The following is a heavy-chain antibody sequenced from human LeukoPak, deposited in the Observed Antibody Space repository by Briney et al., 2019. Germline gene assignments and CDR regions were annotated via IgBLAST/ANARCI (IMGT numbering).Heavy chain of an antibody. V-gene: IGHV7-4-1*02. CDR3: ARVSYYDSSGYYYVPVFDY. Sequence: ASVKVSCKASGYTFTSYAMNWVRQAPGQGLEWMGWINTNTGNPTYAQGFTGRFVFSLDTSVSTAYLQISSLKAEDTAAYNCARVSYYDSSGYYYVPVFDYWGQGTLVTVSS. J-gene: IGHJ4*02. D-gene: IGHD3-22*01. CDR1: GYTFTSYA. CDR2: INTNTGNP.